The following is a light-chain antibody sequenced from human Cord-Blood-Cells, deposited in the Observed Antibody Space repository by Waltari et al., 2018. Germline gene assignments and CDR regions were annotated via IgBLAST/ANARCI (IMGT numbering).Light chain of an antibody. Sequence: QSALTQPASVSGSPGQSLTISCTGTSSAAGGYNYVSWYQQHPGKAPKLLIYDVSNRPSGVSNRFSGSKSGNTASLTISGLQAEDEADYYCSSYTSSSTLVFGGGTKLTVL. CDR2: DVS. J-gene: IGLJ3*02. CDR1: SSAAGGYNY. V-gene: IGLV2-14*03. CDR3: SSYTSSSTLV.